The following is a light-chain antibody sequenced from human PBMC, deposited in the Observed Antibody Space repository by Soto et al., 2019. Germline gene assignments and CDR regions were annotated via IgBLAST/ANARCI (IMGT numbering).Light chain of an antibody. CDR2: RAS. V-gene: IGKV3-20*01. J-gene: IGKJ2*01. CDR1: QSVARD. Sequence: EIVLTQSPGTLSLSPGETATLSCRASQSVARDLTWYQQKPGQAPRLLISRASTGATGIPDRFSGSGSGTDFTLTINRLEPEDSAVYYCQHYGSSPYTFGQGTKLEIK. CDR3: QHYGSSPYT.